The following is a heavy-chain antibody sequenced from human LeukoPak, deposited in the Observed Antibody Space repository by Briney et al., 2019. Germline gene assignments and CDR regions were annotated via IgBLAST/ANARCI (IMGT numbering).Heavy chain of an antibody. CDR1: GFTFSSYG. V-gene: IGHV3-30*18. CDR3: AKDLRDYYGSVIY. J-gene: IGHJ4*02. CDR2: ISYDGSNK. D-gene: IGHD3-10*01. Sequence: GRSLRLSCAASGFTFSSYGMHWVRQAPGKGLEWVAVISYDGSNKYYADSVKGRFTISRDNSKNTLYLQMNSLGAEDTAVYYCAKDLRDYYGSVIYWGQGTLVTVSS.